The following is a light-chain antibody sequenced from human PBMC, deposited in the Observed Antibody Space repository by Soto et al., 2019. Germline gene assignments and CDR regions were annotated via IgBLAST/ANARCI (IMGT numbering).Light chain of an antibody. J-gene: IGLJ2*01. CDR3: SSYTTGSTLL. V-gene: IGLV2-14*01. Sequence: QSALTQPASVSGSPGQSITISCTGTSSDVGSYNYVSWYQQHPGRAPKLMIYDVRSRPSGVSNRFSGSKSGNTASLTISGLQAEDEGHYYCSSYTTGSTLLFGGGTKLTVL. CDR1: SSDVGSYNY. CDR2: DVR.